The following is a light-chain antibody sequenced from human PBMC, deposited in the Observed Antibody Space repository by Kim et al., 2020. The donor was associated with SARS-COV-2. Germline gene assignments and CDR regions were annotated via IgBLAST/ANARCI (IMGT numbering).Light chain of an antibody. Sequence: ASGGDRMTLACLARQGISNSLSWCLQKPGKAPKFLIYGASSLESGVPSRFSGSGSGTDCTLTISSLQPEEFATYYCQQDYNTPYTFGQGTKLEI. CDR3: QQDYNTPYT. CDR1: QGISNS. V-gene: IGKV1-NL1*01. CDR2: GAS. J-gene: IGKJ2*01.